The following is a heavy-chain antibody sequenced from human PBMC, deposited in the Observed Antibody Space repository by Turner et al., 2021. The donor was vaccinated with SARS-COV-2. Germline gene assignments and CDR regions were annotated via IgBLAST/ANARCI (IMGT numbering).Heavy chain of an antibody. D-gene: IGHD4-17*01. CDR2: ISGSGGTT. CDR1: GFTFGSYA. CDR3: AKDQTVATLDYYYSMDV. V-gene: IGHV3-23*01. Sequence: EVQLLESGGGLVQPGGSLRLSCVASGFTFGSYAMSWVRQAPGKGLEWVSAISGSGGTTYYADSVKSRFTISRDNSKNTLYLQMNSLRAEDTALYYCAKDQTVATLDYYYSMDVWGQGTTVTVSS. J-gene: IGHJ6*02.